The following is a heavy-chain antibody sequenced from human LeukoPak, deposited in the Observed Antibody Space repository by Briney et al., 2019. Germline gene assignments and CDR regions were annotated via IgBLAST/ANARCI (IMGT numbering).Heavy chain of an antibody. D-gene: IGHD5-12*01. CDR3: ARDYSGYPELWGFDY. CDR1: GYSFTGYS. Sequence: GASVKVSCKASGYSFTGYSMRWVRQAPGQGLEWMGWINPKSGGTHYAQTFQGRVTLTRDTSTSTAYMELSRLRSDDTAVYYCARDYSGYPELWGFDYWGQGTLVTVSS. V-gene: IGHV1-2*02. CDR2: INPKSGGT. J-gene: IGHJ4*02.